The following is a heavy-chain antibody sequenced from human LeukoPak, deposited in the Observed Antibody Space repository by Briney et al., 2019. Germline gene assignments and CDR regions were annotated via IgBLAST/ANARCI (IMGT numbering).Heavy chain of an antibody. V-gene: IGHV1-2*02. Sequence: ASVKVSCKASGYTFTGYYMHWVRLAPGQGLEWMGWINPHSGGTKYAQKFQDRVTMTRDTSISTAYMEVSRLRSDDTAVYYCARGYCSGGSCLDYWGQGTLVTVS. J-gene: IGHJ4*02. CDR2: INPHSGGT. CDR1: GYTFTGYY. CDR3: ARGYCSGGSCLDY. D-gene: IGHD2-15*01.